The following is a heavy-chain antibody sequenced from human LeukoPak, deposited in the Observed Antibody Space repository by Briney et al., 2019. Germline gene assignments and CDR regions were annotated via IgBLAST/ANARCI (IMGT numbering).Heavy chain of an antibody. V-gene: IGHV3-30*02. CDR3: AKDLHQVFDI. D-gene: IGHD2-2*01. CDR2: IRDDGSNK. Sequence: GGSLRLSCAASGFTLRSYGMHWVRQAPGKGLEWVSFIRDDGSNKYYVDSVKRRFTVSRGDSKDTLYLQLNSLRREDTAVYYCAKDLHQVFDIWGEGTMVTVSS. J-gene: IGHJ3*02. CDR1: GFTLRSYG.